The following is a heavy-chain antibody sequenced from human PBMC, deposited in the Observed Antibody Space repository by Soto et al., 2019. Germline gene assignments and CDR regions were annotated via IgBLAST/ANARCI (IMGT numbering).Heavy chain of an antibody. CDR3: ARELSRDGYNLRYFDY. D-gene: IGHD5-12*01. J-gene: IGHJ4*02. CDR2: IYSGGST. CDR1: GFTVSSNY. V-gene: IGHV3-53*04. Sequence: PGGSLRLSCAASGFTVSSNYMSWVRQAPGKGLEWVSVIYSGGSTYYADSVKGRFTISRHNSKNTLYLQMNSLRAEDTAVYYCARELSRDGYNLRYFDYWGQGTLVTVSS.